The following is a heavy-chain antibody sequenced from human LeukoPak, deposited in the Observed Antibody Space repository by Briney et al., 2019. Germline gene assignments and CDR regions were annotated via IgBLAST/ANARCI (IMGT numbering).Heavy chain of an antibody. Sequence: SETLSLTCTVSGYSISSGYYWGWIRQPPGKGLEWIGSIYHSGSTYYNPSLKSRVTISVDTSKNQFSLKLSSVTAADTAVYYCARDRLGLFDYWGQGTLVTVS. CDR2: IYHSGST. D-gene: IGHD3-16*01. CDR3: ARDRLGLFDY. J-gene: IGHJ4*02. CDR1: GYSISSGYY. V-gene: IGHV4-38-2*02.